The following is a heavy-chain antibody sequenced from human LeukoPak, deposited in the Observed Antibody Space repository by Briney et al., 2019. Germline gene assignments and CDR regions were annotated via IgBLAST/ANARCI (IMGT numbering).Heavy chain of an antibody. Sequence: ASVKVSCKASGYTFTNYGISWVRQAPGQGPEWMGWISTYNGNTNYAQKLQDRVTMTTDTSTSTAYMGLRSLRSDDTALYYCARGWELSIWGQGTMVTVSS. CDR3: ARGWELSI. V-gene: IGHV1-18*01. J-gene: IGHJ3*02. CDR2: ISTYNGNT. CDR1: GYTFTNYG. D-gene: IGHD3-10*01.